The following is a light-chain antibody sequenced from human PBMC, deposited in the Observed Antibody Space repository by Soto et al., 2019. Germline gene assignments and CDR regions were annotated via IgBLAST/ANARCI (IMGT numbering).Light chain of an antibody. V-gene: IGKV3-20*01. CDR3: QQYSSSPIT. J-gene: IGKJ5*01. CDR2: GAS. Sequence: EIVLTQSPGTLSLSPGERATLSCRASQSVKWNHLAWYQQKPGQAPRLLIYGASSRATGIPDRFSGGGSGTDFSLTISRLDPEDFAVYYCQQYSSSPITFGQGTRLEIK. CDR1: QSVKWNH.